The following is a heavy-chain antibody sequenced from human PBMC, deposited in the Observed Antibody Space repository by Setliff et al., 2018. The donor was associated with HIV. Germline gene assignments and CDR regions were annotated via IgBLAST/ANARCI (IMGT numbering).Heavy chain of an antibody. CDR2: IYPDDSDT. Sequence: GESLKISCKGSGITFTDYWIGWVRQMPEKGREWMGIIYPDDSDTRYSPSFQGQVTLSADKSINTTYLQWSSMKASDTAMYYCATLVGTNGVVWFDPWGQGTLGTVS. V-gene: IGHV5-51*01. J-gene: IGHJ5*01. CDR1: GITFTDYW. D-gene: IGHD1-26*01. CDR3: ATLVGTNGVVWFDP.